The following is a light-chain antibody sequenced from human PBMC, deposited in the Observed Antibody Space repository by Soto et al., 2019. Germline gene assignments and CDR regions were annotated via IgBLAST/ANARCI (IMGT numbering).Light chain of an antibody. V-gene: IGKV1-5*03. Sequence: DVQVYQSPSTVSGTVGDRVTITSRASQTISSWLAWYQQKPGKAPKLLIYKASTLKSGVPSRFSGSGSGTEFTLTISSLQPDDFATYYCQHSNSHSEAFGQGTKV. CDR2: KAS. CDR1: QTISSW. CDR3: QHSNSHSEA. J-gene: IGKJ1*01.